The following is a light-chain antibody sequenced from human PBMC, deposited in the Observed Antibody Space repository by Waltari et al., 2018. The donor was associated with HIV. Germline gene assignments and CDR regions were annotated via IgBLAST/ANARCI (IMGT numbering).Light chain of an antibody. V-gene: IGKV3-20*01. CDR3: QQYGSSVT. Sequence: EIVLTQSPGTLSFSPGASATLSCRASQSVSSSYLAWYQQKPGQAPRRLIYGASSRATGIPDRFSGSGSGTDFTLTISRLEPEDFAVYYCQQYGSSVTFGPGTKVDIK. CDR2: GAS. J-gene: IGKJ3*01. CDR1: QSVSSSY.